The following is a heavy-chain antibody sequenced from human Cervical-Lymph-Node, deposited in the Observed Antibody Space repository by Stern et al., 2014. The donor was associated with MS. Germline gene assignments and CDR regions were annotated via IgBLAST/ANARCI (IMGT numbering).Heavy chain of an antibody. CDR1: GYSFTENS. V-gene: IGHV1-2*02. D-gene: IGHD4-11*01. CDR2: INPATGAT. CDR3: ARDLADYRYYFDS. J-gene: IGHJ4*02. Sequence: VQLEESGTDVKKPGASAKVSCEASGYSFTENSIHWVRQAPGQGLEWMGWINPATGATAYAQNFEVRVTMTRDTSITTAYMELSRLSSDDTAVYYCARDLADYRYYFDSWGPGTLVTVSS.